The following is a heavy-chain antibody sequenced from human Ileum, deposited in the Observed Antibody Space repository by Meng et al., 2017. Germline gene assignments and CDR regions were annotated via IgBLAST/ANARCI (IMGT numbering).Heavy chain of an antibody. CDR1: GFSLSTSGVG. CDR3: AHRLAYSSNYNVGWFDP. Sequence: SGPTLVTSTQTLTLTCTFSGFSLSTSGVGVGWSRQPPGKALECLALIYWDDDKRYNPSLKNRLTITKDTSKNQVVLTMTNMDLVDTATYYCAHRLAYSSNYNVGWFDPWGQGTLVTVSS. V-gene: IGHV2-5*02. D-gene: IGHD6-13*01. CDR2: IYWDDDK. J-gene: IGHJ5*02.